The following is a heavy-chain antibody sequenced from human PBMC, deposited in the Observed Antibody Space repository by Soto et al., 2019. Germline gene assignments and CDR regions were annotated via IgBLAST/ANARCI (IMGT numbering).Heavy chain of an antibody. V-gene: IGHV4-34*01. CDR1: GESFSGYY. D-gene: IGHD3-16*02. Sequence: QVQLQQWGAGLLKSSETLSLTCAVYGESFSGYYCSWIRQPPGNGLEWIGGINHSGCTNYNPSLKIRVTISVDTCKNQVSLKLSSVTAADTAVYYCARGRIFDYVWGSSRYHFDYWGQGTLVTVSS. J-gene: IGHJ4*02. CDR2: INHSGCT. CDR3: ARGRIFDYVWGSSRYHFDY.